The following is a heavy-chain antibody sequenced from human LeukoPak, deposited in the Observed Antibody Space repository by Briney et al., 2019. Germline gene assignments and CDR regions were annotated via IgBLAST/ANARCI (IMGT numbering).Heavy chain of an antibody. D-gene: IGHD2-15*01. J-gene: IGHJ4*02. V-gene: IGHV1-18*01. Sequence: GASVKVSCEASVYTFTSYGISWVRQAPGQGLEWMGWINPNTGNTNYARKLQGRVTMTTDTSTSTAYMELRSLRSDDTAVYYGARDLCSGGTCYARAIPFDYWGQGSLVTVSS. CDR3: ARDLCSGGTCYARAIPFDY. CDR1: VYTFTSYG. CDR2: INPNTGNT.